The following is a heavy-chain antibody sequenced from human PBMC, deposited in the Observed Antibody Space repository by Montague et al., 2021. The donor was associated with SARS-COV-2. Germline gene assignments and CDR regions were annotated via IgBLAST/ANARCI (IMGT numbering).Heavy chain of an antibody. CDR2: ISDRGSA. CDR3: ARRYSGTWESFYHYMDV. Sequence: SETLSLTCIVSGDSISASDYYWGWIRQPPGKGLGWIGSISDRGSATYKASLQSRLAISVDTSKNQFSLKVNFVTAADAAVYYCARRYSGTWESFYHYMDVGGRGTTVIVSS. V-gene: IGHV4-39*01. CDR1: GDSISASDYY. J-gene: IGHJ6*03. D-gene: IGHD1-26*01.